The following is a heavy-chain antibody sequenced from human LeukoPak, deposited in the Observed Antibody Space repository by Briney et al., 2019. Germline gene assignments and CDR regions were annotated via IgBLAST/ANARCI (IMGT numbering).Heavy chain of an antibody. J-gene: IGHJ6*02. D-gene: IGHD3-10*01. CDR1: GYTFTTYG. V-gene: IGHV1-3*01. Sequence: EASVTVSCTASGYTFTTYGISWVRQAPGQGLEWMGWINAGNGNTKYSQKFQGRVTITRDTSASTAYMELSSLRSEDTAVYYCARDQAYYYGSGSYYNVPGYYYGMDVWGQGTTVTVSS. CDR3: ARDQAYYYGSGSYYNVPGYYYGMDV. CDR2: INAGNGNT.